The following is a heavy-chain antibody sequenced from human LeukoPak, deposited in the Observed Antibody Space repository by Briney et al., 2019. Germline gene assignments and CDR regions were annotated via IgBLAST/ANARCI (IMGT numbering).Heavy chain of an antibody. D-gene: IGHD3-3*01. CDR2: VHLDGRT. J-gene: IGHJ4*02. V-gene: IGHV4-4*02. CDR1: GGSVTSTNC. CDR3: AREGGFYRPLDY. Sequence: SETLSLTCAVSGGSVTSTNCWTWVRQPPGKGLEWIGEVHLDGRTNYNPSLKSRLITSLVLPANHISPQLTSATAADPAAYYLAREGGFYRPLDYSGQGTLVTVSS.